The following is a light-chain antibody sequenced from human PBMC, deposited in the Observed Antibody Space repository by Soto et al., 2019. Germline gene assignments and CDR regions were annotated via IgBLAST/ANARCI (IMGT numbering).Light chain of an antibody. CDR3: QHTYATPPT. Sequence: DIQMTQSPSSLSASVGDRVILTCRASQTIRTSLNWYQQKPGKAPKLLIYAASTLHSGVPSRFSGSGSGTDVTLSISNMQPEDFATYVCQHTYATPPTFGQGTKVEI. CDR2: AAS. V-gene: IGKV1-39*01. CDR1: QTIRTS. J-gene: IGKJ1*01.